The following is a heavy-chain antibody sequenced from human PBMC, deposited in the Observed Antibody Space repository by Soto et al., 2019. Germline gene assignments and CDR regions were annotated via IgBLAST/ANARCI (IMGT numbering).Heavy chain of an antibody. D-gene: IGHD2-8*01. CDR3: AGEDDARLGIDY. V-gene: IGHV3-30*03. J-gene: IGHJ4*01. Sequence: QVQVVESGGGVVQPGRSLRLSCAASGFTFSRNGMHWVRQAPGKGLEWVARISYDGTNKYYADSVKGRFTISRDNSQKTLCLENDSLRAEDSGAYYCAGEDDARLGIDYWGQGTMVTVSS. CDR2: ISYDGTNK. CDR1: GFTFSRNG.